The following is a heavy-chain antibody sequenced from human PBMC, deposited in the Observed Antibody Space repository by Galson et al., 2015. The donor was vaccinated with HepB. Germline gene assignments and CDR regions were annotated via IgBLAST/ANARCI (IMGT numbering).Heavy chain of an antibody. D-gene: IGHD2-2*01. Sequence: SVKVSCKASGYTFTSYGISWVRQAPGQGLEWMGGIIPIFGTANYAQKFQGRVTITADKSTSTAYMELSSLRSEDTAVYYCARGYGCSSTSCYQRESYYYYGMDVWGQGTTVTVSS. CDR3: ARGYGCSSTSCYQRESYYYYGMDV. V-gene: IGHV1-69*06. CDR1: GYTFTSYG. CDR2: IIPIFGTA. J-gene: IGHJ6*02.